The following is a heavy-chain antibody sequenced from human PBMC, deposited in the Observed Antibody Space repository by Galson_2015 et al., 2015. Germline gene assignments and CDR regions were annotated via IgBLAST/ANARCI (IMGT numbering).Heavy chain of an antibody. CDR1: GFTFSSYW. V-gene: IGHV3-9*01. CDR3: AKDASLHGGFDY. J-gene: IGHJ4*02. Sequence: SLRLSCAASGFTFSSYWMHWVRQAPGKGLVWVSGISWNSGSIGYADSVKGRFTISRDNAKNSLYLQMNSLRAEDTALYYCAKDASLHGGFDYWGQGTLVTVSS. CDR2: ISWNSGSI. D-gene: IGHD3-16*01.